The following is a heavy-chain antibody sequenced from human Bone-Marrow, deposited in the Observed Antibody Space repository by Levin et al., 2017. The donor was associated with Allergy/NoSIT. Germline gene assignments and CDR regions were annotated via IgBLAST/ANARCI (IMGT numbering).Heavy chain of an antibody. CDR3: VRGRGEEGGYDFILGY. D-gene: IGHD5-12*01. Sequence: GGSLRLSCAASGFTFSAYGMHWVRQAPGKGLEWVAGLSYDGYNKDYIDSVKGRFTISRDNSKNTLYLQMSSLRADDTAMYSCVRGRGEEGGYDFILGYWGQGTLVTVSS. J-gene: IGHJ4*02. CDR1: GFTFSAYG. V-gene: IGHV3-30*03. CDR2: LSYDGYNK.